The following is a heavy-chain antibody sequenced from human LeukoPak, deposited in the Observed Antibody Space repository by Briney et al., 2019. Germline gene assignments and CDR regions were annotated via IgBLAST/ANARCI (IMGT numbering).Heavy chain of an antibody. J-gene: IGHJ4*02. CDR2: IKQDGSEK. D-gene: IGHD4-11*01. V-gene: IGHV3-7*01. CDR1: GFSFDSNC. Sequence: GGSLRLSTAAAGFSFDSNCMSWVRQAPGKGREWVANIKQDGSEKYYVDSVKGRFTISRDNAKNSLYLQMNSLRAEDTAVYYCARQVDYSNYVFDYWGQGTLVTVS. CDR3: ARQVDYSNYVFDY.